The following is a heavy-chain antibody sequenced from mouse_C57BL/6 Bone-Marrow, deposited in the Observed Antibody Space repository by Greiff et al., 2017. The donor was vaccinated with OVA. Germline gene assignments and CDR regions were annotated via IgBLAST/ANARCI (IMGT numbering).Heavy chain of an antibody. Sequence: EVKLMESGGDLVKPGGSLKLSCAASGFTFGSYGMSWVRQTPDKRLEWVATISSGGSYTYYPDSVKGRFTISRDNAKNTLYLQMSSLKSEDTAMYYCASLIYYGNYPWYFDVWGTGTTVTVSS. D-gene: IGHD2-1*01. CDR2: ISSGGSYT. CDR3: ASLIYYGNYPWYFDV. J-gene: IGHJ1*03. CDR1: GFTFGSYG. V-gene: IGHV5-6*01.